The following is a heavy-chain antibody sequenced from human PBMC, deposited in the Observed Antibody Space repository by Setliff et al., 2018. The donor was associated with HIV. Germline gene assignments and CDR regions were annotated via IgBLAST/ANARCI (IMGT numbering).Heavy chain of an antibody. V-gene: IGHV1-69*13. D-gene: IGHD1-26*01. CDR3: AREMAPSADDAFDI. CDR2: IIPIFGTA. J-gene: IGHJ3*02. CDR1: GGTFSSYA. Sequence: SVKVSCKASGGTFSSYAISWVRQAPGQGLKWMGGIIPIFGTANYTQKFQGRVTITADESTSTAYMELSSLRSEDTAVYYCAREMAPSADDAFDIWGQGTMVTV.